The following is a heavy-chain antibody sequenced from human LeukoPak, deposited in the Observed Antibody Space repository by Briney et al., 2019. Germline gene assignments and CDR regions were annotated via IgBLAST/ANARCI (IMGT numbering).Heavy chain of an antibody. CDR1: GFTFSSYS. CDR3: ARVTPYDFWSGYYYY. Sequence: GGSLRLSCAASGFTFSSYSMNWVRQAPGKGLEWVSSISSSSSYIYYADSVKGRFTISRDNAKNSLYLQMNSLRAEDTAVYYCARVTPYDFWSGYYYYWGQGTLVTVSS. V-gene: IGHV3-21*01. CDR2: ISSSSSYI. J-gene: IGHJ4*02. D-gene: IGHD3-3*01.